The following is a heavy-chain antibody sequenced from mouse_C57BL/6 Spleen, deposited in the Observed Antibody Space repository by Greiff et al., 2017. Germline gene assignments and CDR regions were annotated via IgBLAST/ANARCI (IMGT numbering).Heavy chain of an antibody. Sequence: EVQLQQSGPELVKPGASVKISCKASGYSFTGYYMNWVKQSPEKSLEWIGVINPSTGGTTYNQKFKAKATLTVDKSSSTAYMQLKSLTSEDSAVYYCARPYGNYWYFDVWGTGTTVTVSS. D-gene: IGHD2-1*01. V-gene: IGHV1-42*01. CDR3: ARPYGNYWYFDV. CDR1: GYSFTGYY. CDR2: INPSTGGT. J-gene: IGHJ1*03.